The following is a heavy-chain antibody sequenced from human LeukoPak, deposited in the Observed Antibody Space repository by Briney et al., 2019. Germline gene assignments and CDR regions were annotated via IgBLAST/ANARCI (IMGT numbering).Heavy chain of an antibody. V-gene: IGHV3-48*03. J-gene: IGHJ4*02. Sequence: GGSLRLSCAASGFTFSSYEMNWVRQAPGKGLEWVSYISSSGSTIYYADSVKGRFTISRDNAKNSLYLQMNSLRAEDTAVYYCARVISVAGYDYWGQGTLVTVSS. CDR1: GFTFSSYE. CDR2: ISSSGSTI. D-gene: IGHD6-19*01. CDR3: ARVISVAGYDY.